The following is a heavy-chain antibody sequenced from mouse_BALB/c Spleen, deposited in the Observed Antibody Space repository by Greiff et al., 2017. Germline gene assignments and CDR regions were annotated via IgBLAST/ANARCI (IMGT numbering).Heavy chain of an antibody. J-gene: IGHJ3*01. CDR1: GYAFSSYW. CDR2: IYPGDGDT. Sequence: VQLQQSGAELVRPGSSVKISCKASGYAFSSYWMNWVKQRPGQGLEWIGQIYPGDGDTNYNGKFKGKATLTADKSSSTAYMQLSSLTSEDSAVYCCARRGGGGFAYWGQGTLVTVSA. CDR3: ARRGGGGFAY. V-gene: IGHV1-80*01.